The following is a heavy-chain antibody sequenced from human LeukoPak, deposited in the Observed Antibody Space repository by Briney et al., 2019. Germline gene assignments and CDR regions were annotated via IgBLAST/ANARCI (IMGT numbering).Heavy chain of an antibody. CDR3: AKAYCSSTSCYPDY. Sequence: GGSLRLSCAASGFTFSSYAMSWVRQAPGKGLEWGSAISGSGGSTYYADSVKGRFTISRDNSKNTLYLQMNSLRAEDTAVYYCAKAYCSSTSCYPDYWGQGTLVTVSS. J-gene: IGHJ4*02. CDR1: GFTFSSYA. CDR2: ISGSGGST. V-gene: IGHV3-23*01. D-gene: IGHD2-2*01.